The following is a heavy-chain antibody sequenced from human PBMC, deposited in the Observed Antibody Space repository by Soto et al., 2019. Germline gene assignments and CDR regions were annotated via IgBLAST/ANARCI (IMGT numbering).Heavy chain of an antibody. V-gene: IGHV1-18*01. Sequence: ASVNVSCKASGYTFTSYGISWVRQAPGQGLEWMGWISAYNGNTNYAQKLQGRVTMTTDTSTSTAYMELRSLRSDDTAVYYCARDLGAYYYDSSGYNYYYYGMDVWGQGTTVTVSS. CDR2: ISAYNGNT. J-gene: IGHJ6*02. CDR1: GYTFTSYG. CDR3: ARDLGAYYYDSSGYNYYYYGMDV. D-gene: IGHD3-22*01.